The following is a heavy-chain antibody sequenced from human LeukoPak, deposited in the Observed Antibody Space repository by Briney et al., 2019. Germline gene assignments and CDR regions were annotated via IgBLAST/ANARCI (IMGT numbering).Heavy chain of an antibody. CDR3: ARGGAAMVRGDYFDY. CDR2: VNPDNGGT. J-gene: IGHJ4*02. V-gene: IGHV1-2*02. CDR1: GYTFTGYY. D-gene: IGHD3-10*01. Sequence: ASVKVSCKTSGYTFTGYYVNWVRQAPGQGLEWMGWVNPDNGGTHFSQKFQGRVTMTSDTSIRTAYMELSRLTSDDTAVYYCARGGAAMVRGDYFDYWGQGTLVTVSS.